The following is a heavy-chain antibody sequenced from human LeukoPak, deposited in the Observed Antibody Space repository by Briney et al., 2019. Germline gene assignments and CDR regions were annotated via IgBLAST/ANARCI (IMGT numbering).Heavy chain of an antibody. CDR3: TKADDSSGYLPAQ. D-gene: IGHD3-22*01. CDR2: INRDGGGT. CDR1: GFTFDDYT. V-gene: IGHV3-43*01. Sequence: GGSLRLSCVASGFTFDDYTMHWVRQAPGKGLGWVSLINRDGGGTKYGGSVKGRFAISIDNNKNSLSLQMNTLRPEDTAVYYCTKADDSSGYLPAQWGQGTLVTVSS. J-gene: IGHJ4*02.